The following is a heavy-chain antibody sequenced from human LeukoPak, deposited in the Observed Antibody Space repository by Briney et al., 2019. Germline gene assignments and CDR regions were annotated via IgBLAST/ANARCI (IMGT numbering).Heavy chain of an antibody. J-gene: IGHJ4*02. CDR1: GFTVISSSY. Sequence: QAGGSLRLSCAASGFTVISSSYMSWVRQAPGRGLEWVSLIYTGDRTFYADSVKGRFIISRDNSKNTLYLEMNSLRAEDTGVYFCARDRQSRDRNCSGGTCSPPDYWGQGSLVTVSS. CDR3: ARDRQSRDRNCSGGTCSPPDY. D-gene: IGHD2-15*01. CDR2: IYTGDRT. V-gene: IGHV3-53*01.